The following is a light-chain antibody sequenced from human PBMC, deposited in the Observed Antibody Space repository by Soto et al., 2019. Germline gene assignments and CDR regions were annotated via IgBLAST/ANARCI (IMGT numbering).Light chain of an antibody. CDR2: SAS. CDR3: QQYNNWPWT. CDR1: QSISDT. V-gene: IGKV3-15*01. J-gene: IGKJ1*01. Sequence: EILMTQSPATLSVSRGGRATLSCRASQSISDTLAWYEQINGEGPRLLLYSASRGDTGFPARFSGMRSGTDFTLALSRLQSEDFEVYSCQQYNNWPWTFGQGTKVDIK.